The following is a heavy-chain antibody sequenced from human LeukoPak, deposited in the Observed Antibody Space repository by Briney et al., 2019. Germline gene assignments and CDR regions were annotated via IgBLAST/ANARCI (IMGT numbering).Heavy chain of an antibody. V-gene: IGHV1-18*01. Sequence: ASVKVSCKASGYTFTSYGIGWVRQAPGQGLEWMGWISAYNGNTNYAQKLQGRVTMTTDTSTSTAYMELRSLRSDDTAVYYCARDLSYGYNRLTWFDYWGQGTLVTVSS. CDR1: GYTFTSYG. CDR2: ISAYNGNT. D-gene: IGHD5-18*01. J-gene: IGHJ4*02. CDR3: ARDLSYGYNRLTWFDY.